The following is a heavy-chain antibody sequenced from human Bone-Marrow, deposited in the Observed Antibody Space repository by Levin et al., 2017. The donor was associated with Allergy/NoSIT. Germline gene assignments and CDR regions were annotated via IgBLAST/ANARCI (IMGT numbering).Heavy chain of an antibody. V-gene: IGHV3-11*01. Sequence: HGESLKISCAASGFTFGNYFMAWIRQAPGNGLEWLSYISDHGRHIYYADSVKGRFTVSRDNTRNSLFLQMNTLMAEDTAVYYCARGLFVEWPREAFDLWGQGTVVTVSS. CDR3: ARGLFVEWPREAFDL. J-gene: IGHJ3*01. D-gene: IGHD3-3*01. CDR2: ISDHGRHI. CDR1: GFTFGNYF.